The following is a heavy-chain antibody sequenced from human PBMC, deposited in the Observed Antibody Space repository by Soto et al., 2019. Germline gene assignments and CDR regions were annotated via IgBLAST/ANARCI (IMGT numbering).Heavy chain of an antibody. CDR2: IIPIFGTT. CDR1: GGTFSSYA. CDR3: ASFLPGDAFDI. J-gene: IGHJ3*02. Sequence: SVKVSCKASGGTFSSYAISWVRQAPGQGLEWMGWIIPIFGTTNYAQKFQGRVTITTNASTSTAYMELSSLRSEDTAVYYCASFLPGDAFDIWGQGTMVTVSS. V-gene: IGHV1-69*05.